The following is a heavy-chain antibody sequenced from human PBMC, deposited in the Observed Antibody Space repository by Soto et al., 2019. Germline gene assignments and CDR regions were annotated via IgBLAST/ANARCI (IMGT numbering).Heavy chain of an antibody. J-gene: IGHJ4*02. V-gene: IGHV3-21*01. CDR2: ISSSSSYI. CDR3: ASTNYDFWSGPFY. Sequence: GGPLRLSCAASGFTFSSYGMDWVRPAPGKGLEWVSSISSSSSYIYYADSVKGRFTISRDNAKNSLYLQMNSLRAEDTAVYYCASTNYDFWSGPFYWGQGTLVTVS. CDR1: GFTFSSYG. D-gene: IGHD3-3*01.